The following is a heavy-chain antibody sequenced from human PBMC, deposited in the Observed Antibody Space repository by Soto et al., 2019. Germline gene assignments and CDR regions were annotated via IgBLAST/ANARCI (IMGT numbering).Heavy chain of an antibody. CDR2: IYYSGST. V-gene: IGHV4-59*01. CDR3: AATPCY. Sequence: QVQLQESGPGLVKPSETLSLTCSVSGGSTSSYYWSWIRQPPGKGLEWIGYIYYSGSTDYSPSLKSXXTMSIDPSQTQVSLKPTSVATAATAVNYCAATPCYWGQGTLVTVSS. J-gene: IGHJ4*02. CDR1: GGSTSSYY. D-gene: IGHD2-15*01.